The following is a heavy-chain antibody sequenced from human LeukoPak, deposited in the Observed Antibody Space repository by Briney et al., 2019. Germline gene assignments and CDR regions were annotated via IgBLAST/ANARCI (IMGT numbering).Heavy chain of an antibody. D-gene: IGHD3-3*01. CDR3: ARGLNTHYDFWSGYSAYNWFDP. J-gene: IGHJ5*02. CDR2: IYSGGST. V-gene: IGHV3-53*05. Sequence: GGSLRLSCAASGFTVSSNYMSWVRQAPGKGLEWVSVIYSGGSTYYADSVKGRFTISRDNSKNTLYLQMNSLRAEDTAVYYCARGLNTHYDFWSGYSAYNWFDPWGQGTLVTVSS. CDR1: GFTVSSNY.